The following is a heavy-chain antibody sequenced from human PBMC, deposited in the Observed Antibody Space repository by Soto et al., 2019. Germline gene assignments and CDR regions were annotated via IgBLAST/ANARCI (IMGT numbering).Heavy chain of an antibody. Sequence: QVQLVQSGAEVKKPGSSVKVSCKASGGTFSSYAISWVRQAPGQGLEWMGGIIPIFGTADYAQKFQGRITITADESTRTAYRALSSLRSEDTAVYYCASHSGSSPEGRYYYGMDVWGQGTTVTVSS. V-gene: IGHV1-69*12. CDR1: GGTFSSYA. CDR2: IIPIFGTA. CDR3: ASHSGSSPEGRYYYGMDV. D-gene: IGHD1-26*01. J-gene: IGHJ6*02.